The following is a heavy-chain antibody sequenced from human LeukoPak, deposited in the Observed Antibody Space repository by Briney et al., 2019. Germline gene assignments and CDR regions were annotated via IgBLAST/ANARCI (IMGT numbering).Heavy chain of an antibody. D-gene: IGHD6-19*01. CDR1: GYTFTSYD. CDR3: ARGRLSTSGWYKGDY. Sequence: ASVKVSCKASGYTFTSYDINWVRQATRQGLEWMGWMNPKSANTGYAQKFQGRVTMTRNTSINTAYMELSSLTSEDTAVYYCARGRLSTSGWYKGDYWGQGTLVTVSS. V-gene: IGHV1-8*01. CDR2: MNPKSANT. J-gene: IGHJ4*02.